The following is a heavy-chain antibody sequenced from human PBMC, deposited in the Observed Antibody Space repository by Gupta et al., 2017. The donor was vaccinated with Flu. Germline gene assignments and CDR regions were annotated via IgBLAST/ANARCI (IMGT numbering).Heavy chain of an antibody. CDR2: SGEKT. J-gene: IGHJ5*02. D-gene: IGHD2-21*01. Sequence: SGEKTFYADSVKGRFTISRDHSKTTLYLEMNSLTVEDSAVYYCGKGLWSIGGISESWGQGILVSVYS. V-gene: IGHV3-23*01. CDR3: GKGLWSIGGISES.